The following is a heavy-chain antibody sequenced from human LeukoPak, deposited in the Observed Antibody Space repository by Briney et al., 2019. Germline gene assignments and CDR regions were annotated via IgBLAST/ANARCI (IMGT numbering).Heavy chain of an antibody. CDR3: ARDLSGYYPYWYFDY. D-gene: IGHD3-22*01. J-gene: IGHJ4*02. Sequence: ASVKVSCKASGYTFTGYYMHWVRQAPGQGLEWMGWINPNSGGTNYAQKLQGRVTMTRDTSISTAYMELSRLRSDDTAVYYCARDLSGYYPYWYFDYWGQGTLVTVSS. V-gene: IGHV1-2*02. CDR2: INPNSGGT. CDR1: GYTFTGYY.